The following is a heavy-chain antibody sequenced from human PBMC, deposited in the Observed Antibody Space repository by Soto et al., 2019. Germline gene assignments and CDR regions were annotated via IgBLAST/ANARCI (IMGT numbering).Heavy chain of an antibody. CDR2: IYYSGSN. Sequence: QVQLQESGPGLVKPSETLSLTCTVSGGSISSYYWSWIRQPPGKGLEWIGYIYYSGSNNYNPSLKGRVTLSVDTSKNQFALKLSSVTAADTAVYYCARDGSSLGYYYYGMDVWGQWTTVTVSS. D-gene: IGHD6-13*01. CDR1: GGSISSYY. V-gene: IGHV4-59*01. CDR3: ARDGSSLGYYYYGMDV. J-gene: IGHJ6*02.